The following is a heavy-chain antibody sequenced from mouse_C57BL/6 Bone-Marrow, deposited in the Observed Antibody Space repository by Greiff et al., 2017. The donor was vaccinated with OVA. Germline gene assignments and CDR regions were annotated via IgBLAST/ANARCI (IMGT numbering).Heavy chain of an antibody. D-gene: IGHD2-1*01. Sequence: VKLQQSGAELVRPGASVTLSCKASGYTFTDYEMHWVKQTPVHGLEWIGAIDPETGGTAYNQKFKGKAILTADKSSSTAYMELRSLTSEDSAVYYCTLLYYGNYYFDYWGQGTTLTVSS. J-gene: IGHJ2*01. CDR2: IDPETGGT. V-gene: IGHV1-15*01. CDR3: TLLYYGNYYFDY. CDR1: GYTFTDYE.